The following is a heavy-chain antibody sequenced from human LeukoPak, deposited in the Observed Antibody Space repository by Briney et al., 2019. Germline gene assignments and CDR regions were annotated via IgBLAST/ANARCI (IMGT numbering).Heavy chain of an antibody. CDR2: IYYSGST. CDR1: GGSISSGGYS. CDR3: ARGRKQLVAGTLNY. V-gene: IGHV4-30-4*07. D-gene: IGHD6-13*01. Sequence: TLSLTCAVSGGSISSGGYSWSWIRQPPGKGLEWIGYIYYSGSTYYNPSLKSRVTISVDTSKNQFSLKLSSVTAADTAVYYCARGRKQLVAGTLNYWGQGTLVTVSS. J-gene: IGHJ4*02.